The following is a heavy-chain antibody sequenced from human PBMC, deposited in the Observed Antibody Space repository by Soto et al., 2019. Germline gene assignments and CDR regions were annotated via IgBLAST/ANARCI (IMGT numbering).Heavy chain of an antibody. Sequence: SVXVSFKSGLGTFSIDASIGWRQAPGQGLECMGGIIPIFGTANYAQKFQGGVTITADESTSTAYMELSSLRSEDTAVYYCASRKYSSAYNYYGMDVWGQGTTVTVSS. CDR3: ASRKYSSAYNYYGMDV. D-gene: IGHD6-25*01. J-gene: IGHJ6*02. V-gene: IGHV1-69*01. CDR1: LGTFSIDA. CDR2: IIPIFGTA.